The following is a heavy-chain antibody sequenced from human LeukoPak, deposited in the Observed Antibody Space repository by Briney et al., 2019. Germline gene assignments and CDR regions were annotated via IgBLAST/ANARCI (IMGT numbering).Heavy chain of an antibody. D-gene: IGHD3-10*01. V-gene: IGHV3-74*01. CDR1: GFTFSSFW. J-gene: IGHJ4*02. Sequence: PGGSLRLSCAASGFTFSSFWIYWVRHAPGKGLVWVSRIKSDGSETLYADSVKGRFTISRDNAKNTLYLQMNSLRVEDTALYYCATGRWFGEFAGSAFEDWGQGTLVTVSS. CDR3: ATGRWFGEFAGSAFED. CDR2: IKSDGSET.